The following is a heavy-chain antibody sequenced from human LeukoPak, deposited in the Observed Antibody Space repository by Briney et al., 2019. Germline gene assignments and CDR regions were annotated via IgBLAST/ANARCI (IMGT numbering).Heavy chain of an antibody. CDR3: ARGETDHQQAPFDY. Sequence: SETLSLTCTVSGGSISSYYWSWIRQPPGKGLEWIGYIYYSGSTNYNPSLKSRVTISVDTSKNQFSLKLSSVTAADTAVYYCARGETDHQQAPFDYWGQGTLVTVSS. CDR2: IYYSGST. J-gene: IGHJ4*02. V-gene: IGHV4-59*12. CDR1: GGSISSYY.